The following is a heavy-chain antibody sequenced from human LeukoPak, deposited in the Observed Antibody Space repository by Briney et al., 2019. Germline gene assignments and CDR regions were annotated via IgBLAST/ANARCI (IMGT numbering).Heavy chain of an antibody. V-gene: IGHV4-34*01. D-gene: IGHD3-9*01. J-gene: IGHJ6*03. Sequence: SETLSLTCAVYGGSFSDYSWTWIRQAPGEGLEWIGEINHNGGTNHNPSLVSRVIMSVDTSKNQFSLKVSSVTAEDTAVYYCARVAYRYSINDWSRTGLGAYATKYYYYMDVWGKGTTVTVSS. CDR3: ARVAYRYSINDWSRTGLGAYATKYYYYMDV. CDR1: GGSFSDYS. CDR2: INHNGGT.